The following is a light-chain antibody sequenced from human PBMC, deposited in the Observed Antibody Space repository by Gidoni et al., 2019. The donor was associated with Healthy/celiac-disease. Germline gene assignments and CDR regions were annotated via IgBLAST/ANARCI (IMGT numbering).Light chain of an antibody. J-gene: IGLJ3*02. Sequence: QSVLTQPPSASGTPGQRVTISCSGSSSNLGSNTVNWYQPPPGTAPKLLIYSNNQRHSGVPDRFSGSKSGTSASLAISGLQSEDEADYYCAAWDDSLNGRGVFGGGTKLTVL. CDR2: SNN. CDR3: AAWDDSLNGRGV. CDR1: SSNLGSNT. V-gene: IGLV1-44*01.